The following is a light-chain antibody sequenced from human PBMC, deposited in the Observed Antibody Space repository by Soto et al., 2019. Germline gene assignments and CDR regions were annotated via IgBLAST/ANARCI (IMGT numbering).Light chain of an antibody. CDR3: SSHTTSSTRV. CDR1: SSDIGSYNY. V-gene: IGLV2-14*01. CDR2: EVS. Sequence: QSALTQPASVSGSPGQSIAISCTGTSSDIGSYNYVSWYQQHPGKAPKLMIHEVSNRPSGVSDRFSGSKSGNTASLTISGLQADDEADYYCSSHTTSSTRVFGTGTKLTVL. J-gene: IGLJ1*01.